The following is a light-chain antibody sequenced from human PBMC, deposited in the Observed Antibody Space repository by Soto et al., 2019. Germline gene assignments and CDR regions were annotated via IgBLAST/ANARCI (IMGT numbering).Light chain of an antibody. CDR1: QGVSSY. CDR3: QHYNSYSEA. Sequence: EIVLTQSPGTLSLSPGERATLSCRAASQGVSSYLAWYQQKPGQAPRLLIFDASNRATGIPARFSGSGSGTEFTLTISSLQPDDFATYYCQHYNSYSEAFGQGTKVDIK. V-gene: IGKV3-11*01. J-gene: IGKJ1*01. CDR2: DAS.